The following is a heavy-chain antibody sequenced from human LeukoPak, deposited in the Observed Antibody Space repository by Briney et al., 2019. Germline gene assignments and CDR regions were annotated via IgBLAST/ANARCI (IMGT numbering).Heavy chain of an antibody. CDR2: ISYDGSNK. CDR3: AKLGCSSTRCYINY. CDR1: GFTFSSYA. D-gene: IGHD2-2*01. Sequence: QPGRSLRLSCAASGFTFSSYAMHWVRQAPGKGLEWVAVISYDGSNKYYADSVKGRFTVSRDNSKNTLYLQMNSLRAEDTAVYYCAKLGCSSTRCYINYWGQGTLVTVSS. J-gene: IGHJ4*02. V-gene: IGHV3-30-3*02.